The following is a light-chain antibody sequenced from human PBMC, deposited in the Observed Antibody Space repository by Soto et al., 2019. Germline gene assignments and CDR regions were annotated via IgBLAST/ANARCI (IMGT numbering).Light chain of an antibody. CDR3: QQYGRSLWT. J-gene: IGKJ1*01. CDR1: QSFSLSY. CDR2: CXS. Sequence: IVLTQSPGTLALSSGERATVSXRARQSFSLSYLAWYQHKPGXAPRXXXDCXSSRATGIPDRFSGSGSGTDFTRTISRLEPEDCAAYYWQQYGRSLWTFGQGTKVDIK. V-gene: IGKV3-20*01.